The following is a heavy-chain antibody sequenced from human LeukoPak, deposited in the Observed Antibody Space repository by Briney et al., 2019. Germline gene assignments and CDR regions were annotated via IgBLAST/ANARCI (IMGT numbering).Heavy chain of an antibody. CDR3: AREDTSLVIAY. CDR2: ISYDGSNK. CDR1: GFTFSSYA. V-gene: IGHV3-30*04. Sequence: GGSLRLSCAASGFTFSSYAMHWVRQAPGKGLEWVAVISYDGSNKYYADFVKGRFTISRDNSKNTLYLQMNSLRAEDTAVYYCAREDTSLVIAYWGQGTLVTVSS. D-gene: IGHD5-18*01. J-gene: IGHJ4*02.